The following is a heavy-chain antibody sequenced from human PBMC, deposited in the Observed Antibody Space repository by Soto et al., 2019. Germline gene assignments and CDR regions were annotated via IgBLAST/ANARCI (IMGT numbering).Heavy chain of an antibody. Sequence: GGSLRLSCAASGFTFSSYEMNWVRQAPGKGLEWVSYISSSGSTIYYADSVKGQCTISRDNAKDLLYLQMNSLRAEDTAVYYYGAGYNWNSPDAFDIWGQGTMVTVSS. CDR1: GFTFSSYE. J-gene: IGHJ3*02. CDR2: ISSSGSTI. D-gene: IGHD1-7*01. V-gene: IGHV3-48*03. CDR3: GAGYNWNSPDAFDI.